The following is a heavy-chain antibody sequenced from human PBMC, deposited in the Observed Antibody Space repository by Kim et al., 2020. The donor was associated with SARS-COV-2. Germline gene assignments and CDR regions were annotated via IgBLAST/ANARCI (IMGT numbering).Heavy chain of an antibody. CDR1: GFTLSNYA. V-gene: IGHV3-23*01. CDR2: VSGSGGST. Sequence: GGSLRLSCAASGFTLSNYAMSWVRQAPGKGLEWVSGVSGSGGSTFYADTVKGRFTISRDTSKNTQYLQVNSLRAEDTAVYYCAKLSKPGSNLYYFDFWGQGTLVTISS. CDR3: AKLSKPGSNLYYFDF. J-gene: IGHJ4*02. D-gene: IGHD4-4*01.